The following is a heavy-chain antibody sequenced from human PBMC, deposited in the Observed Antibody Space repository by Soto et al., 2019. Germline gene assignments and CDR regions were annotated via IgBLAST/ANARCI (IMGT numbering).Heavy chain of an antibody. V-gene: IGHV1-18*01. CDR2: MNPGSGNT. CDR1: GYIFTNND. D-gene: IGHD2-2*01. Sequence: ASVKVSCKASGYIFTNNDGSWVRQATGQGLEWMGWMNPGSGNTNYAQKLQGRVTMTTDTSTSTAYMELRSLRSDDTAVYYCARDQPIVVVPAAISRGGNWFDPWGQGTLVTVSS. CDR3: ARDQPIVVVPAAISRGGNWFDP. J-gene: IGHJ5*02.